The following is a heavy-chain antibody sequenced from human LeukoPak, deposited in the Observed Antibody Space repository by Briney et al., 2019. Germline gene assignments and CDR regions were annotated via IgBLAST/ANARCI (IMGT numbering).Heavy chain of an antibody. V-gene: IGHV1-2*02. CDR1: GYTFTGYY. J-gene: IGHJ3*02. D-gene: IGHD6-6*01. CDR3: ARDRNSGSSLDI. Sequence: ASVKVSCKASGYTFTGYYIHWVRQAPGQGLEWIGWIYPYSGDTNYAQNFQGRVTMTRDTSISTDYMELSSLKSDDTAVYYCARDRNSGSSLDIWGQGTMLTVSS. CDR2: IYPYSGDT.